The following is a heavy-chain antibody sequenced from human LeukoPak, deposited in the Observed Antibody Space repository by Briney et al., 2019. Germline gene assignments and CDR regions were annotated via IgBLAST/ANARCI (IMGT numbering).Heavy chain of an antibody. CDR3: AREQLGIGLEY. J-gene: IGHJ4*02. Sequence: GGSLSLSCEASGFTFSSYWMSWVRQPPGKGLEWVANIKQDGSEKYYVDSVKGRFTISRDNAKNSLFLQVNSLRAEDTAVFYCAREQLGIGLEYWGQGILVTVSS. V-gene: IGHV3-7*01. D-gene: IGHD7-27*01. CDR1: GFTFSSYW. CDR2: IKQDGSEK.